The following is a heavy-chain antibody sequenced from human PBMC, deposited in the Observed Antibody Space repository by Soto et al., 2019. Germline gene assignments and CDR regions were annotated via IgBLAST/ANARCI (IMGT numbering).Heavy chain of an antibody. Sequence: GGSLRLSCAASGFTFSSYVISWVRQAPGKGLEWVSAISGSGGSTYYADSVKGRFTISRDNSKNTLYLQMNSLRAEDTAVYYCAKVYSSGYPVDAFDIRGQGTMVTVSS. CDR1: GFTFSSYV. CDR3: AKVYSSGYPVDAFDI. D-gene: IGHD3-22*01. J-gene: IGHJ3*02. V-gene: IGHV3-23*01. CDR2: ISGSGGST.